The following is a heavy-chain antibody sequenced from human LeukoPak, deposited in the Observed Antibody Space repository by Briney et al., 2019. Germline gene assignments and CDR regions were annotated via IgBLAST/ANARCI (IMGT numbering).Heavy chain of an antibody. D-gene: IGHD2/OR15-2a*01. Sequence: RPGGSLRLSRAASGFTFSSFGMNWVRQAPGKGLEWVSYIGSSSSTIYYADSVKGRFTISRDNAKNSLYLQMNSLRAEDTAVYYCARVIAFHGWRLDVWGQGTTVTVSS. CDR2: IGSSSSTI. CDR1: GFTFSSFG. CDR3: ARVIAFHGWRLDV. V-gene: IGHV3-48*01. J-gene: IGHJ6*02.